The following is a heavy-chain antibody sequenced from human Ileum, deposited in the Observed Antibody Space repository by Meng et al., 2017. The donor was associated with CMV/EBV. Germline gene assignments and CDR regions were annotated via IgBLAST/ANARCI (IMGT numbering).Heavy chain of an antibody. V-gene: IGHV1-2*02. CDR2: INPSGGGA. J-gene: IGHJ3*02. CDR3: ARDHDISGHYSGAFDI. Sequence: AYSFADYHIHGVRQAPGQGLEWMGWINPSGGGAGYAQKFQGRVTLTRNTSISTAYMDLRSLRPDDTAVYYCARDHDISGHYSGAFDIWGQGTMVTVSS. D-gene: IGHD3-22*01. CDR1: AYSFADYH.